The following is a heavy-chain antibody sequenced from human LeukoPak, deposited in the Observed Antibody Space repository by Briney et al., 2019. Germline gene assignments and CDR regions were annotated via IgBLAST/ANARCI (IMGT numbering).Heavy chain of an antibody. Sequence: PGGSLRLSCAASGFTFNNYALTWVRQTPGKGLECVSAISGDGVSPYYADSVRGRFTISRDNSKNTLYLQINSLRVEDTAVYFCARDPGAFPYFFDCWGQRTLVTVSS. CDR2: ISGDGVSP. CDR1: GFTFNNYA. D-gene: IGHD4/OR15-4a*01. V-gene: IGHV3-23*01. CDR3: ARDPGAFPYFFDC. J-gene: IGHJ4*02.